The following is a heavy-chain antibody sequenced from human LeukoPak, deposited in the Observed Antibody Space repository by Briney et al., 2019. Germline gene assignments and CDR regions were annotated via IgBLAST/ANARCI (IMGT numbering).Heavy chain of an antibody. V-gene: IGHV4-34*09. CDR3: ATVNGDYWFDP. Sequence: SETLSLTCAVYGGSFSGYYWSWIRQPPGKGLEWIGEINHSGSTNYNPSLKSRVTISVDTSKNQFSLKLSSVTAADTAVYYCATVNGDYWFDPWGQGTLVTVSS. CDR2: INHSGST. D-gene: IGHD4-17*01. CDR1: GGSFSGYY. J-gene: IGHJ5*02.